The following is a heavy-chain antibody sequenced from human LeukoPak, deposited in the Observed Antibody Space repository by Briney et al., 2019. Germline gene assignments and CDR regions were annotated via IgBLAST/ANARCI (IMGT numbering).Heavy chain of an antibody. CDR1: GYAFNAYY. J-gene: IGHJ4*02. D-gene: IGHD5-24*01. CDR2: INPNSGGS. Sequence: ASVKVSCKTSGYAFNAYYMHWVRQAPGQGLEWMGWINPNSGGSNYAQKFQGRVTMTSDTSINTAYMELSRLISDDTAVYYCAGDGYNSRRFFDYWGQGTLVTVSS. V-gene: IGHV1-2*02. CDR3: AGDGYNSRRFFDY.